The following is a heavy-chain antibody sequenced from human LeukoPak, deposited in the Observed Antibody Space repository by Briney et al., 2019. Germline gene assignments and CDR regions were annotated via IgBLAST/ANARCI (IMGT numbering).Heavy chain of an antibody. CDR3: ARDPLSSRSSSLTQGAFDI. D-gene: IGHD6-13*01. Sequence: PGGSLRLSCAASGFTFSSYGMHWVRQAPGKGLEWVAFIRYDGSNKYYADSVKGRFTISRDNSKNTLYLQMNSLRAEDTAVYYCARDPLSSRSSSLTQGAFDIWGQGTMVTVSS. CDR2: IRYDGSNK. CDR1: GFTFSSYG. V-gene: IGHV3-30*02. J-gene: IGHJ3*02.